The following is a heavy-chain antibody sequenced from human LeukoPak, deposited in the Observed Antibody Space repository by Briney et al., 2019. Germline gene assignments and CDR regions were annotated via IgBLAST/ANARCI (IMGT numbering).Heavy chain of an antibody. J-gene: IGHJ4*02. V-gene: IGHV3-64*01. CDR2: ISSNGDST. CDR3: ARGYNYGRFLDY. Sequence: SGGSLRLSCAASGFTFSGYAMHWVRQAPGKGLEYVSAISSNGDSTYYANSVKGRFTISRDNSKNTLYLQMGSLRAEDMAVYYCARGYNYGRFLDYWGQGTLVTVFS. D-gene: IGHD1-1*01. CDR1: GFTFSGYA.